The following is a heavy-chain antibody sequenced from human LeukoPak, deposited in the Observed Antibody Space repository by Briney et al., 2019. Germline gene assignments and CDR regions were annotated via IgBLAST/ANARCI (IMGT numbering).Heavy chain of an antibody. J-gene: IGHJ4*02. CDR1: GFTFSSYD. V-gene: IGHV3-23*01. Sequence: GGSLRLSCAASGFTFSSYDMSWLRQAPGKGLEWVSGINKSGGGTYYADSVKGRFTMSRDNSKNTLFLQMNSLRAEDTAVYYCAKVTWSSSGSDYWGQGTLVTVSS. D-gene: IGHD6-19*01. CDR3: AKVTWSSSGSDY. CDR2: INKSGGGT.